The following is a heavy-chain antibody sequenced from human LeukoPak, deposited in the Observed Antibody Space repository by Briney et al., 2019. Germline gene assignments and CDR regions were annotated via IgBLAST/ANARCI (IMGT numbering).Heavy chain of an antibody. J-gene: IGHJ4*02. CDR2: ISQSGNT. CDR1: GYSISSGYY. CDR3: ARDRRQQLVTFDF. D-gene: IGHD6-13*01. Sequence: SETLSLTCAVSGYSISSGYYWGWIRQPPGKGLEWIGSISQSGNTYYNPFLKSRVTISVDTSKNRFSLKLSSVTAADTAVYYCARDRRQQLVTFDFWGQGTPVTVSS. V-gene: IGHV4-38-2*02.